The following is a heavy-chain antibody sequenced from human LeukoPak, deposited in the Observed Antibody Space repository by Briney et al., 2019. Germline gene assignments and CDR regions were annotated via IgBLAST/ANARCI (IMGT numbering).Heavy chain of an antibody. V-gene: IGHV1-58*01. J-gene: IGHJ3*02. CDR1: GFTFTSSA. Sequence: SVKVSCKASGFTFTSSAVQWVRQARGQRLEWIGWIVVGSGNTNYAQKFQERVTITRDMSTSTAYMELSSLRSEDTAVYYCAAPRYYDILTGYLDAFDIWGQGTMVTVSS. CDR3: AAPRYYDILTGYLDAFDI. CDR2: IVVGSGNT. D-gene: IGHD3-9*01.